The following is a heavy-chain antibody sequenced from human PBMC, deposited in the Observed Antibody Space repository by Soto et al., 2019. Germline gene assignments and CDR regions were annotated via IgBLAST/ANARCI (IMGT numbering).Heavy chain of an antibody. CDR3: AVYSYGAITFDS. CDR1: GGTFSSYT. CDR2: IIPILGIA. V-gene: IGHV1-69*02. D-gene: IGHD5-18*01. J-gene: IGHJ4*02. Sequence: ASVKVSCKASGGTFSSYTISWVRQAPGQGLEWMGRIIPILGIANYAQKFQGRVTITADKSTSTAYMELSSLRSEDTAVYYCAVYSYGAITFDSWGKGTVVKVYS.